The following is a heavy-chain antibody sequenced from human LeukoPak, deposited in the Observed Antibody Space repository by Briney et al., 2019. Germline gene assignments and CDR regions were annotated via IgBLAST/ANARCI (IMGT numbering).Heavy chain of an antibody. J-gene: IGHJ3*02. D-gene: IGHD6-13*01. CDR3: ARAWGDSSSWYAEPNAFDI. CDR2: IYYSGST. Sequence: SETLSLTCTVSGGSIRGYYWSWIRQPPGKGLEWIGYIYYSGSTNYNPSLESRVTISVDMSKNQFSLKLSSVTAADTAVYYCARAWGDSSSWYAEPNAFDIWGQGTMVTVSS. CDR1: GGSIRGYY. V-gene: IGHV4-59*01.